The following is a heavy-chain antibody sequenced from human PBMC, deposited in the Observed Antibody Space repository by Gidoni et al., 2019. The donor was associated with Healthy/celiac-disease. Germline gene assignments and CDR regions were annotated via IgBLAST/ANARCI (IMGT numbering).Heavy chain of an antibody. CDR3: ARDQEREVWYFDL. CDR2: INSDGSST. D-gene: IGHD1-26*01. V-gene: IGHV3-74*01. Sequence: EVQLVESGGGLVQPGGSLRLSCAASGFTFSSYWMHWARQAPGKGLVWVSRINSDGSSTSYADSVKGRFTISRDNAKNTLYLQMNSLRAEDTAVYYCARDQEREVWYFDLWGRGTLVTVSS. CDR1: GFTFSSYW. J-gene: IGHJ2*01.